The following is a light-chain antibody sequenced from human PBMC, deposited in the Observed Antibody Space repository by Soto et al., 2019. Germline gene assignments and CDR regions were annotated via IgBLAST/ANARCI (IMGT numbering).Light chain of an antibody. CDR2: DAS. V-gene: IGKV3-11*01. CDR1: QSVSNNY. CDR3: HQRGSWPRGT. J-gene: IGKJ1*01. Sequence: EIVLTQSPGTLSLSPGERATLSFRAIQSVSNNYLAWYQQRPGQAPRLLIYDASNRATGIPARFSGSGSGTDFTLTISSLEPEDFAVYYCHQRGSWPRGTFGQGTKVDIK.